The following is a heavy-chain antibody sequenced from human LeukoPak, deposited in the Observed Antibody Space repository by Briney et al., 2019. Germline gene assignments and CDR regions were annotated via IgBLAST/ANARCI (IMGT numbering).Heavy chain of an antibody. D-gene: IGHD4-17*01. V-gene: IGHV4-38-2*01. CDR1: GYSISSGYY. CDR3: ARRGTYGDYVDY. CDR2: IYHSGNT. J-gene: IGHJ4*02. Sequence: PSETLSLTCAVSGYSISSGYYRGWIRQPPGKGLEWIGNIYHSGNTYYNPSLKSRVTISVDTSTNHFSLKLTSVTAADTAVYYCARRGTYGDYVDYWGQGTLVTVSS.